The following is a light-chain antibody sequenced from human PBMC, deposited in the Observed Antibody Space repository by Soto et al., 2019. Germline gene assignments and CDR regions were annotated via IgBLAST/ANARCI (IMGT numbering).Light chain of an antibody. CDR3: QVWDSSSDHPV. J-gene: IGLJ3*02. Sequence: SYELTQPPSVSVAPGKTPRITCGGNNIGSKSVHWYQQKPGQAPVLVIYYDSDRPSGIPERFSGSNSGNTATLTISRVEAGDEADYYCQVWDSSSDHPVFGGGTKLTVL. CDR1: NIGSKS. V-gene: IGLV3-21*04. CDR2: YDS.